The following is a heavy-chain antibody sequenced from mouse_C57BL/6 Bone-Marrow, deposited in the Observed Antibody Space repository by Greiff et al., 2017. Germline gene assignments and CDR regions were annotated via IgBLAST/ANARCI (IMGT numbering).Heavy chain of an antibody. CDR1: GFSLTSSG. CDR2: IWSGGST. V-gene: IGHV2-2*01. CDR3: TAIYLYAMDY. Sequence: VQLQQSVPGLVQPSQSLSITCTVSGFSLTSSGVHWVRQSPGKGLEWLGVIWSGGSTDYNAAFISRLSISKDNSKSEDFYKRNSLQADNTTIYYCTAIYLYAMDYWGQGTSVTVSS. D-gene: IGHD2-1*01. J-gene: IGHJ4*01.